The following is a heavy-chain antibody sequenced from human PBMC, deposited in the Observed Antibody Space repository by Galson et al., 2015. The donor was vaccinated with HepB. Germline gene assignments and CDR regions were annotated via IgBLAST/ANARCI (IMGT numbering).Heavy chain of an antibody. V-gene: IGHV4-59*08. CDR1: GDSLTNYY. CDR3: ARGAGGYPTYDYSGFGV. J-gene: IGHJ6*02. CDR2: IFYTGST. D-gene: IGHD2-15*01. Sequence: SETLSLTCSVSGDSLTNYYWTWIRQSPGKGLDWIGYIFYTGSTNYNPSLKSRVTMSVDTSANQFSLQLNSVTAADTAVYYCARGAGGYPTYDYSGFGVWGRGATVSGSS.